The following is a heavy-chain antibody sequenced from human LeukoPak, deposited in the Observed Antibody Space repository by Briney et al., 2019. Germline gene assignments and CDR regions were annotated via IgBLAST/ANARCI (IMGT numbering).Heavy chain of an antibody. CDR3: ARGAHSYGYPYWDY. D-gene: IGHD5-18*01. CDR2: MNPNSGNT. J-gene: IGHJ4*02. Sequence: GASVKVSCKASGYTFTSYDINWVRQATGQGLEWMGWMNPNSGNTGYAQKFQGRVTITRNTSISTAYMELSSLRSEDTAVYYCARGAHSYGYPYWDYWGQGTLVTVSS. CDR1: GYTFTSYD. V-gene: IGHV1-8*03.